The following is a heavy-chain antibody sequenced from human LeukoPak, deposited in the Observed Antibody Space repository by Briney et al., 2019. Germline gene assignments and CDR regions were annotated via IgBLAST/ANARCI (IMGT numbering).Heavy chain of an antibody. V-gene: IGHV4-34*01. CDR1: GGSFSGYY. CDR2: INHSGST. D-gene: IGHD4-17*01. Sequence: SETLSLTCAVYGGSFSGYYWSWIPQPPGKGLEWIGEINHSGSTNYKPPLKSRVTISVDTSKNQFSLKLSSVTAADTAVYYCARGTMTTVTYYFDYWGQGTLVTVSS. J-gene: IGHJ4*02. CDR3: ARGTMTTVTYYFDY.